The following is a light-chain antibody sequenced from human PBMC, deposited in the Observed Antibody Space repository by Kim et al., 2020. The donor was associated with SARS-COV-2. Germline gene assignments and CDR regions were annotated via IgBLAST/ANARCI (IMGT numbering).Light chain of an antibody. J-gene: IGLJ2*01. CDR1: SLRSYY. V-gene: IGLV3-19*01. Sequence: SSELTQDPAMSVALGQTVRISCRGDSLRSYYASWYQQKPGQAPVLVIYGKNNRPSGIPDRFSGSSSGNTASLTITGAQTEDEADYYCNSRDSSGNLVVFG. CDR3: NSRDSSGNLVV. CDR2: GKN.